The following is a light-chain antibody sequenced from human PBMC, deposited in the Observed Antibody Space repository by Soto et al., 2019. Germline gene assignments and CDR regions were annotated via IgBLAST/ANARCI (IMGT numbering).Light chain of an antibody. CDR2: AVS. CDR3: NSYTTLSNRV. V-gene: IGLV2-14*01. Sequence: QSVLTQPASVSGSPGQSITISCTGTSSDVGLYDYVSWYQQHPGKAPQLMIYAVSNRPSGVSNRFSASKSGNTASLTISGLQAEEEANYYCNSYTTLSNRVFGTGTKLTVL. J-gene: IGLJ1*01. CDR1: SSDVGLYDY.